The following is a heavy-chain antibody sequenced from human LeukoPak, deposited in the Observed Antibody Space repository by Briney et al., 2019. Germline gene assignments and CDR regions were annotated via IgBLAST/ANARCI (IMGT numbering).Heavy chain of an antibody. Sequence: SETLSLTCTVSGGSISSYYWSRIRQPPGKGLEWIGYIYYSGSTNYNPSLKSRVTISVDTSKNQFSLKLSSVTAADTAVYYCARESAAAAPDAFDIWGQGTMVTVSS. CDR3: ARESAAAAPDAFDI. CDR2: IYYSGST. CDR1: GGSISSYY. D-gene: IGHD6-13*01. V-gene: IGHV4-59*01. J-gene: IGHJ3*02.